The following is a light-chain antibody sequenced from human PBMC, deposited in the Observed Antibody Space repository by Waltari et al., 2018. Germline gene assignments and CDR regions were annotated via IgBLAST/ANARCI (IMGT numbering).Light chain of an antibody. CDR3: QQYENLPLT. Sequence: DIQMTQSPSSLSASVGYRVTITCQASQDITNYLNWYQQKPGKAPKLLIYDASNLETGVPSRFSGSGSGTDFTFTISSLQPEDIATYYCQQYENLPLTFGGGTKVKIK. J-gene: IGKJ4*01. CDR1: QDITNY. CDR2: DAS. V-gene: IGKV1-33*01.